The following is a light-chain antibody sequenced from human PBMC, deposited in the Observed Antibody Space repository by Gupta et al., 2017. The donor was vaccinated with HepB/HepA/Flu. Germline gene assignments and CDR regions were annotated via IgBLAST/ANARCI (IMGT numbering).Light chain of an antibody. Sequence: QSALTQPASVSGSPGQSITISCTGTSSDVGGYNYVSWYQQHPGKAPKLMIYDVTTRPSGVSNRFSGSSSGNTASLTISGLQAEDEADYYCSSYTISSTLGVFGTGTKVTVL. V-gene: IGLV2-14*01. CDR2: DVT. CDR3: SSYTISSTLGV. CDR1: SSDVGGYNY. J-gene: IGLJ1*01.